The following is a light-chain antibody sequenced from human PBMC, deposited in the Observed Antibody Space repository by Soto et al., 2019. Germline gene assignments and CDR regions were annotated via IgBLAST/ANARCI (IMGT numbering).Light chain of an antibody. V-gene: IGLV2-14*01. CDR2: EAS. CDR3: SSHASSSTLV. Sequence: QSALTQPASVSGSPGQAITISCTGTSSDVGGYNYVSWYQQHPSKAPQLMIYEASNRLSGVSNRFSGSKSGNTASLTISGLQAEDEAEYYCSSHASSSTLVFGTGTNLTVL. J-gene: IGLJ1*01. CDR1: SSDVGGYNY.